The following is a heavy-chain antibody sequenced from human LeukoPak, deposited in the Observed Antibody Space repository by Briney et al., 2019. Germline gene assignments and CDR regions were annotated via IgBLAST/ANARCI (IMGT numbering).Heavy chain of an antibody. V-gene: IGHV4-34*01. CDR3: ATYAVATTFSRWFDP. D-gene: IGHD5-12*01. Sequence: PSETLSLTCAVYGGSFSGYYWSWIRQPPGKGLEWIGEINHSGSTNYNPSLKSRVTISVDTSKKQFSPKLGSVTAADTAVYYCATYAVATTFSRWFDPWGQGTLVTVSS. J-gene: IGHJ5*02. CDR1: GGSFSGYY. CDR2: INHSGST.